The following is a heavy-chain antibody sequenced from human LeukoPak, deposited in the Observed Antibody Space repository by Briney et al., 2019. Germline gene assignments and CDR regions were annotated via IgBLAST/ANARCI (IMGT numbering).Heavy chain of an antibody. CDR1: GFTFSSYG. CDR3: ARGRDYYDSSGYNYFDY. J-gene: IGHJ4*02. Sequence: GGSLRLSCAASGFTFSSYGMHWVRQAPGKGLEWVAFIRYDGSNKYYADSVKGRFTISRDNAKNSLYLQMNSLRAEDTAVYYCARGRDYYDSSGYNYFDYWGQGTLVTVSS. CDR2: IRYDGSNK. D-gene: IGHD3-22*01. V-gene: IGHV3-30*02.